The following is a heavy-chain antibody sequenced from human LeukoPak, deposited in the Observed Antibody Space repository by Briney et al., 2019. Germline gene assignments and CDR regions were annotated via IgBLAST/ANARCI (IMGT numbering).Heavy chain of an antibody. CDR3: ARNYYYGSTRLYYFDY. J-gene: IGHJ4*02. CDR1: GFTFSSYA. Sequence: GGSLRLACSASGFTFSSYAMHWVRQAPGKGLEYGSAISSNGGSTYYADSVKGRFTISRDNSKNTLYLQMNSLRAEDTAVYYCARNYYYGSTRLYYFDYWGQGTLVTVSS. V-gene: IGHV3-64*04. D-gene: IGHD3-22*01. CDR2: ISSNGGST.